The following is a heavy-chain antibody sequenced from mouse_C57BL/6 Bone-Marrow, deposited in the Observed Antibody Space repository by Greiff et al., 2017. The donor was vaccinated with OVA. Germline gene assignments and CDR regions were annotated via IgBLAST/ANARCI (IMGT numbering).Heavy chain of an antibody. Sequence: LKESGPGILQPSQTLSLTCSFSGFSLSTFGMGVGWIRQPSGQGLEWLAHIWWDDDKYYTPALKSRLTISKATSKNQVFLKIANVDTADTATYYCARVSDGYYQAWFAYWGQGTLVTVSA. CDR3: ARVSDGYYQAWFAY. V-gene: IGHV8-8*01. CDR1: GFSLSTFGMG. J-gene: IGHJ3*01. D-gene: IGHD2-3*01. CDR2: IWWDDDK.